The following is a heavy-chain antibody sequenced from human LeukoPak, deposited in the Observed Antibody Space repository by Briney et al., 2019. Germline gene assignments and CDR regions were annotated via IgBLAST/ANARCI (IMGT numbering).Heavy chain of an antibody. Sequence: GGSLRLSCAASAFTFTIHAMSWVRHAPGRGLEWVSAFSCIVDSTYYADSVKGRFTISRDNSKNTLYLQMNSLRAEDTAVYYCAKDRYCSGGSCYSADYFDYWGQGSLVTVSS. D-gene: IGHD2-15*01. J-gene: IGHJ4*02. CDR3: AKDRYCSGGSCYSADYFDY. V-gene: IGHV3-23*01. CDR1: AFTFTIHA. CDR2: FSCIVDST.